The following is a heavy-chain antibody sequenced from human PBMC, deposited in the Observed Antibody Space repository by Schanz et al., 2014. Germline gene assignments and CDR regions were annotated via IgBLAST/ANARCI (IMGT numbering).Heavy chain of an antibody. D-gene: IGHD5-18*01. Sequence: QVQLVQSGAEVKKPGASVKVSCKASGYTFTSDSMHWVRQAPGQGLEWMGMINPSGGSTTYAQKFQGRVTMTRDTSTSTVYMELSILRSEDTAVYYGTRGGSSYALSRFDTWGQGTMVTVSS. J-gene: IGHJ5*02. CDR2: INPSGGST. V-gene: IGHV1-46*01. CDR1: GYTFTSDS. CDR3: TRGGSSYALSRFDT.